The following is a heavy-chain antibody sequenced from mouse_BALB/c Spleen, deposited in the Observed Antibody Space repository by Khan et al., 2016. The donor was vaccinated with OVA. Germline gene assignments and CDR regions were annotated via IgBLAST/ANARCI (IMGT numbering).Heavy chain of an antibody. D-gene: IGHD2-10*01. CDR2: IWSDGTT. Sequence: QMQLKQSGPGLAAPSQSLSITCTISGFSLTTYGVHWVRQPPGKGLEWLVVIWSDGTTNYNSALKSRLTITKDNSQRQVFLKMNSLQTDDTAIYFCARQPYYHYNIMDYWGQGTSVTVSS. CDR3: ARQPYYHYNIMDY. V-gene: IGHV2-6-1*01. J-gene: IGHJ4*01. CDR1: GFSLTTYG.